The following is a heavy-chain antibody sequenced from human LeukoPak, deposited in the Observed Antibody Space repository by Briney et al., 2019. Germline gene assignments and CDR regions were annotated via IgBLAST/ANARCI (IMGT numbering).Heavy chain of an antibody. D-gene: IGHD2-21*02. Sequence: SETLSLTCTVSGGSISSSSYYWGWIRQPPGKGLEWIGSIYYSGSTNYNPSLKSRVTISVDTSKNQFSLKLSSVTAADTAVYYCARGVTTPPYYYYMDVWGKGTTVTVSS. J-gene: IGHJ6*03. CDR2: IYYSGST. V-gene: IGHV4-39*07. CDR1: GGSISSSSYY. CDR3: ARGVTTPPYYYYMDV.